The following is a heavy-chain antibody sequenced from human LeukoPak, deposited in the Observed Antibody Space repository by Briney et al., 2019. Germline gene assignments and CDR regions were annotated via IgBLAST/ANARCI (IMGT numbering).Heavy chain of an antibody. CDR2: ISGSGGST. CDR1: GFTFSSYA. V-gene: IGHV3-23*01. D-gene: IGHD3-10*01. Sequence: GGSLRLSCAASGFTFSSYAMSWVRQAPGKGLEWVSAISGSGGSTYYADSVKGRFTISRDNSKNTLYLQMNSLRAEDTAVYYCAKVHRRYYGSGSPTLDAFDIWGQGTMVTVSS. J-gene: IGHJ3*02. CDR3: AKVHRRYYGSGSPTLDAFDI.